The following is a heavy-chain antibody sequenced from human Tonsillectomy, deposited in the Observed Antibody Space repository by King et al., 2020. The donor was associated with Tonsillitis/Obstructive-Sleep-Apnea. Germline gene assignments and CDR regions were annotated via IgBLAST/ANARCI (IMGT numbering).Heavy chain of an antibody. CDR1: GFTFSSYW. V-gene: IGHV3-74*01. CDR3: ARDTHNDFWSGLIYYYYYYMDV. Sequence: VQLVESGGGLVQPGGSLRLSCAASGFTFSSYWMHWVRQAPGKGLVWVSRINSDGSSTSYADSVKGRFTISRDNAKNTLYLQMNSLRAEDTAVYYCARDTHNDFWSGLIYYYYYYMDVWGKGTTVTVSS. CDR2: INSDGSST. J-gene: IGHJ6*03. D-gene: IGHD3-3*01.